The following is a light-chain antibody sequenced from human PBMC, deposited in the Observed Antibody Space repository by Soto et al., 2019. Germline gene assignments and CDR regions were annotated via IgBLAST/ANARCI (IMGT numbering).Light chain of an antibody. J-gene: IGLJ2*01. CDR3: HVWDSDTNHVV. Sequence: SYELTQPPSVSVAPGMTARITCGGNDIGSKSEHWYQQKPGQAPVLVIYYEIDRPSGIPGRFSGSNSGNTATLTITRVDAGDEADYYCHVWDSDTNHVVFGGGTKVTVL. V-gene: IGLV3-21*01. CDR2: YEI. CDR1: DIGSKS.